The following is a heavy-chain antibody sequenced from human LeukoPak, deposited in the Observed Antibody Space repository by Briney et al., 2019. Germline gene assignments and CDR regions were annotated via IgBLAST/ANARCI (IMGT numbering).Heavy chain of an antibody. CDR2: IYSGGDT. CDR1: GFTVSTNY. CDR3: ARRSTVTRDLDI. D-gene: IGHD4-17*01. J-gene: IGHJ3*02. Sequence: GGSLRLSCAASGFTVSTNYMIWVRQAPGKGLEWVSVIYSGGDTYYADSVKGRFTISRDNSKNTVYFQLNSPRAEDTAVYYCARRSTVTRDLDIWGQGTMVTVSS. V-gene: IGHV3-66*04.